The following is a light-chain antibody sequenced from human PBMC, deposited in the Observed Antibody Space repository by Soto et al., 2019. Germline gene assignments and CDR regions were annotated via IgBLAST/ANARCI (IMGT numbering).Light chain of an antibody. CDR1: QRISTN. CDR3: QQRSNWPPIT. J-gene: IGKJ5*01. CDR2: GAS. Sequence: EIVMTHSPASLSVSPGERSTLSCRSSQRISTNLAWYQHIPGQAPRLLIFGASTRATGIPARFSGSGSEAEFALTISSLEPEDFAVYYCQQRSNWPPITFGQGTRLENK. V-gene: IGKV3D-15*01.